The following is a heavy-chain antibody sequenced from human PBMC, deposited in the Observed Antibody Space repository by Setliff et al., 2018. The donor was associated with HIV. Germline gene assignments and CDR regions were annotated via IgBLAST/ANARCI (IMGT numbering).Heavy chain of an antibody. J-gene: IGHJ4*02. CDR3: AVMGYCGGNSCYRTEGFDY. CDR2: INPNNVGT. CDR1: AHTFTGYY. Sequence: ASVKVSCKASAHTFTGYYVHWVRQAPGQGLEWMGWINPNNVGTNYAQKFQGRVTMTRDMTITTVYMELTRLRSDDTAMFYCAVMGYCGGNSCYRTEGFDYWGQGTLVTVSS. V-gene: IGHV1-2*02. D-gene: IGHD2-2*01.